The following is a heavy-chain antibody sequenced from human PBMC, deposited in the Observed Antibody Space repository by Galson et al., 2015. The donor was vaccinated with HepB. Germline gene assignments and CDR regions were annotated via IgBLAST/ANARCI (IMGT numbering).Heavy chain of an antibody. J-gene: IGHJ6*02. D-gene: IGHD4-23*01. CDR1: GGSFSGYY. Sequence: SETLSLTCAVYGGSFSGYYWSWIRQPPGKGLEWIGEINHSGSTNYNPSLKSRVTISVDTSKNQFSLRLSSVTAADTAVYYCARGRQINPRYGGNGRGYGMDVWGQGTTVTVSS. CDR3: ARGRQINPRYGGNGRGYGMDV. CDR2: INHSGST. V-gene: IGHV4-34*01.